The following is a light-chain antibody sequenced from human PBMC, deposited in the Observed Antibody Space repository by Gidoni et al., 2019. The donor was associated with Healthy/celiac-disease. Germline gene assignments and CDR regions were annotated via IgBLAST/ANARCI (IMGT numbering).Light chain of an antibody. CDR2: AAS. CDR3: QQSYSTPPIT. J-gene: IGKJ5*01. Sequence: DIQMTQSPSSLSASVGDRVTITCRASQSISSYLNWYQQKPGKAPKLLIYAASSLQRGVPSRFIGSGSGTDFTLTISSLQPEDFATYYCQQSYSTPPITFGQXTRLEIK. V-gene: IGKV1-39*01. CDR1: QSISSY.